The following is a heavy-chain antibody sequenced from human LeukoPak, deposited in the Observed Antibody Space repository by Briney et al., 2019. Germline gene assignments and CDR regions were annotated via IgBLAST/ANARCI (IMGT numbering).Heavy chain of an antibody. V-gene: IGHV4-61*08. Sequence: SETLSLTCTVSGGSISSGDYYWSWIRQPPGKGLEWIGYIYYSGSTNYNPSLKSRVTISVDTSKNQFSLKLSSVTAADTAVYYCARGYCSGGSCYSAAFDIWGQGTMVTVSS. J-gene: IGHJ3*02. D-gene: IGHD2-15*01. CDR1: GGSISSGDYY. CDR3: ARGYCSGGSCYSAAFDI. CDR2: IYYSGST.